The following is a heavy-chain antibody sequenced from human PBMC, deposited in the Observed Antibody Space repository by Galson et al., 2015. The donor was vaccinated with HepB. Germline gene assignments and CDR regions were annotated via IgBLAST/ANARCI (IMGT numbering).Heavy chain of an antibody. CDR3: ARDLVRGSSTSCYYY. CDR2: IWYDGSNK. Sequence: SLRLSCAASGFTFSSYGMHWVRQAPGKGLEWVAVIWYDGSNKYYADSVKGRLTISRDNSKNTLYLQMNSLRAEDTAVYYCARDLVRGSSTSCYYYWGQGTLVTVSS. V-gene: IGHV3-33*01. D-gene: IGHD2-2*01. CDR1: GFTFSSYG. J-gene: IGHJ4*02.